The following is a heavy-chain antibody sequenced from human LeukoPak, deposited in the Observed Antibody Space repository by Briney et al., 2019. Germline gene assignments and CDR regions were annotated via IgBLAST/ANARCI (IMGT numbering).Heavy chain of an antibody. CDR3: ARPSSGSYWWFDP. J-gene: IGHJ5*02. CDR2: INHIGST. CDR1: GESFSGYY. V-gene: IGHV4-34*01. D-gene: IGHD1-26*01. Sequence: NPSETLSLTCAVYGESFSGYYWTWIRQPPGKGLEWIGEINHIGSTNYNPSLKSRVTISVDTSKNQFSLKLSSVTAADTAVYYCARPSSGSYWWFDPWAREPWSPSPQ.